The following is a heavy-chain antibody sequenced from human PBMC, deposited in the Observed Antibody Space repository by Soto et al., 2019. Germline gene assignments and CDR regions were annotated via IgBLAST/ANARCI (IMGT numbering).Heavy chain of an antibody. Sequence: LRLSCAASGFTFISYSMNWVRQAPGKGLEWVSSISSSSSYIYYADSVKGRFTISRDNAKNSLYLQMNSLRAEDTAVYYCARKGVEMATAIDYWGQGTLVTVSS. CDR3: ARKGVEMATAIDY. V-gene: IGHV3-21*01. D-gene: IGHD5-18*01. J-gene: IGHJ4*02. CDR2: ISSSSSYI. CDR1: GFTFISYS.